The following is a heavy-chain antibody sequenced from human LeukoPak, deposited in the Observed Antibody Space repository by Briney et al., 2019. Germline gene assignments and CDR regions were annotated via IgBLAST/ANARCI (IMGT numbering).Heavy chain of an antibody. D-gene: IGHD2-15*01. CDR2: IYYTGST. V-gene: IGHV4-59*01. CDR1: GGSFSSYY. Sequence: SETLSLTCTVSGGSFSSYYWSWIRQPPGKGLEYIGYIYYTGSTNYNPSLKSRVTISVDTSKNQFSLKLSSVTAADTAVYYCARGRGGGGTSNNWFDPWGQGTHVIVSS. J-gene: IGHJ5*02. CDR3: ARGRGGGGTSNNWFDP.